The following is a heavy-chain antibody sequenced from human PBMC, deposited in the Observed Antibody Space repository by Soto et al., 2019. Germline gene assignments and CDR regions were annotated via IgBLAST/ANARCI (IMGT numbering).Heavy chain of an antibody. V-gene: IGHV3-7*01. CDR2: INQDGSEK. CDR1: GFSFRSFW. Sequence: PGGSLRLSCAASGFSFRSFWMNWVRQAPGKGLEWVASINQDGSEKYYADSVKGRFTISRDNSKNTLYLQMNSLRAEDTAVYYCARLGPRSQDGYNYFYYYYGMDVWGQGTTVTVSS. D-gene: IGHD5-12*01. J-gene: IGHJ6*02. CDR3: ARLGPRSQDGYNYFYYYYGMDV.